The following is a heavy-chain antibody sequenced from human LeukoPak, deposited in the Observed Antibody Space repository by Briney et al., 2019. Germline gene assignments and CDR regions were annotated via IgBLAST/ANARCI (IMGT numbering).Heavy chain of an antibody. J-gene: IGHJ5*02. V-gene: IGHV3-21*01. CDR1: GFTFSAYS. Sequence: PGGSLRLSCAASGFTFSAYSMNWVRQAPGKGLEWVSSITSSSSYIYYADSVKGRFTISRDNAKNSLYLQMNSLRADDTAVYYCAREKDIVVVPAAMGRRVTKHNWFDPWGQGTLVTVSS. CDR3: AREKDIVVVPAAMGRRVTKHNWFDP. CDR2: ITSSSSYI. D-gene: IGHD2-2*01.